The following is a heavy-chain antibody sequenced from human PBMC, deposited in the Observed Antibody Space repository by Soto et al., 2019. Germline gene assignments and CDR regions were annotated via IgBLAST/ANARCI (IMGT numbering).Heavy chain of an antibody. Sequence: TGGSLRLSCAASGFTVSSNYMTWVRQAPGKGLEWVSVIYSGGSTYYADSVKGRFTMSRDNSKNTLYLQMNNLRAEDTAVYYCARVYYDILTGYRNWGQGTLVTVSS. CDR1: GFTVSSNY. D-gene: IGHD3-9*01. V-gene: IGHV3-66*01. J-gene: IGHJ4*02. CDR3: ARVYYDILTGYRN. CDR2: IYSGGST.